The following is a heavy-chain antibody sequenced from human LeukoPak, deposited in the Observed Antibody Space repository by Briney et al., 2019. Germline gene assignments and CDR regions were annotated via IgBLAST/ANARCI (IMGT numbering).Heavy chain of an antibody. CDR1: GGSVSSGSYY. Sequence: SETLSLTCTVSGGSVSSGSYYWSWIRQPPGKGLEWIGYIYYSGSTNYNPSLKSRVTISVDTSKNQFSLKLSSVTAADTAVYYCARDERYSYGYRELWYFDLWGRGTLDTVSS. V-gene: IGHV4-61*01. J-gene: IGHJ2*01. CDR2: IYYSGST. CDR3: ARDERYSYGYRELWYFDL. D-gene: IGHD5-18*01.